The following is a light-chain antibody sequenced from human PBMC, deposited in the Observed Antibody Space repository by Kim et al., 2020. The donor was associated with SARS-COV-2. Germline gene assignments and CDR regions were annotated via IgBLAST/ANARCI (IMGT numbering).Light chain of an antibody. Sequence: SYELTQPLSVSVALGQTATITCGGNNIGSKNVHWYQQKPGQAPVLVIYRDNNRPSGIPERVSGSNSGNTATLTIRRAQPGDEADYYCQVWDSSTVVFGGGTQLTVL. V-gene: IGLV3-9*01. J-gene: IGLJ2*01. CDR1: NIGSKN. CDR2: RDN. CDR3: QVWDSSTVV.